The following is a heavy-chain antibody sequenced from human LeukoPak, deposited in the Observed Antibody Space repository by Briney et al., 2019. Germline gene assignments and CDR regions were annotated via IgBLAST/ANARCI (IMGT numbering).Heavy chain of an antibody. CDR1: GFTFSSYG. D-gene: IGHD3-10*01. CDR2: ISGSGGST. V-gene: IGHV3-23*01. J-gene: IGHJ4*02. Sequence: GGTLRLSCAASGFTFSSYGMSWVRQAPGKGLEWVSAISGSGGSTYYADSVKGRFTISRDNSKNTLYLQMNSLRAEDTAVYYCAKDRDGSGSWGFDYWGQGTLVTVSS. CDR3: AKDRDGSGSWGFDY.